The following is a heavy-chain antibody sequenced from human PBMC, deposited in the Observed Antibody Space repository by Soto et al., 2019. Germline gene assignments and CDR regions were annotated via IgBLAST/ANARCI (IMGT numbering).Heavy chain of an antibody. CDR3: AREDMSGTFNFAE. J-gene: IGHJ4*02. Sequence: SDTLSLTCAFYGVSFSGYYWSGIRQPPGKGLEWIGEINHSGSTKYNPSLKSRVTISVDTSKNQFSLKLRSVTAADTAVYYRAREDMSGTFNFAEGGTGTKVT. CDR2: INHSGST. CDR1: GVSFSGYY. V-gene: IGHV4-34*01. D-gene: IGHD1-26*01.